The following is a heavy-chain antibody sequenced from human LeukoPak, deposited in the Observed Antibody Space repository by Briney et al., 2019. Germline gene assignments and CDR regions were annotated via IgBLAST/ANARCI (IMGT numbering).Heavy chain of an antibody. D-gene: IGHD2-15*01. CDR3: ARRVVVVAATLIDP. J-gene: IGHJ5*02. CDR1: GGSISSGGYY. CDR2: IYYSGST. Sequence: SETLSLTCTASGGSISSGGYYWSWIRQHPGKGLEWIGYIYYSGSTYYNPSLKSRVTISVDTSKNQFSLKLSSVTAADTAVYYCARRVVVVAATLIDPWGQGTLVTVSS. V-gene: IGHV4-31*03.